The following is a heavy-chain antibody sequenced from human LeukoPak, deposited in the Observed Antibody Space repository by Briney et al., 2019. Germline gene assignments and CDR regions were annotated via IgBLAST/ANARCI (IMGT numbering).Heavy chain of an antibody. CDR1: GFTFSSYG. D-gene: IGHD3/OR15-3a*01. CDR3: AKGLIRPLWTAGYYYMDV. V-gene: IGHV3-30*02. J-gene: IGHJ6*03. CDR2: IRYGGSNK. Sequence: QPGGSLRLSCAASGFTFSSYGMHWVRQAPGKGLEGVAVIRYGGSNKYYADSVKGRFTISRDNSKNTLYLQMNSLRAEDTAVYYCAKGLIRPLWTAGYYYMDVWGKGTTVTVSS.